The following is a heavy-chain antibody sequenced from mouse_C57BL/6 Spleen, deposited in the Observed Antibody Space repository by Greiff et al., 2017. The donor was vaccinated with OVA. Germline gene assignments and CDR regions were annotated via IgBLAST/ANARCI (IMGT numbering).Heavy chain of an antibody. V-gene: IGHV14-4*01. Sequence: VQLKQSGAELVRPGASVKLSCTASGFNIKDDYMHWVKQRPEQGLEWIGWIDPENGDTEYASKFQGKATITADTSSNTAYLQLSSLTSEDTAVYYCTTSGLLSFSYWGQGTTLTVSS. CDR2: IDPENGDT. CDR3: TTSGLLSFSY. J-gene: IGHJ2*01. CDR1: GFNIKDDY. D-gene: IGHD2-10*01.